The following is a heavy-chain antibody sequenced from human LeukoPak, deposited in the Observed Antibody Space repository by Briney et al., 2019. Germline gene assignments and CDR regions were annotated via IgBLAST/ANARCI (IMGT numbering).Heavy chain of an antibody. CDR1: GYTFSDFS. CDR3: VRLRRNNDRSGYYYYYDY. D-gene: IGHD3-22*01. V-gene: IGHV3-21*01. CDR2: ISVRSNYR. J-gene: IGHJ4*02. Sequence: KTGGSLRLSCAASGYTFSDFSVNWVRQAPGKGLEWASSISVRSNYRYYADSVRGRFTISRDDARDSLFLQMNSLRAEDTAVYFCVRLRRNNDRSGYYYYYDYWGQGTLVTVSS.